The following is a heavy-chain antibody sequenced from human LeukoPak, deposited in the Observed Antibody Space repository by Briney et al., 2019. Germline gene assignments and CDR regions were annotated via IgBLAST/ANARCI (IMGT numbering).Heavy chain of an antibody. CDR2: IYYSGST. CDR3: ARGIAVAVFDY. J-gene: IGHJ4*02. CDR1: GGSISSYY. D-gene: IGHD6-19*01. Sequence: PSETLSLTCTVSGGSISSYYWSWIRQPPGKGLERIGYIYYSGSTNYNPSLKSRVTISVDTSKNQFSLKLSSVTAADTAVYYCARGIAVAVFDYWGQGTLVTVSS. V-gene: IGHV4-59*01.